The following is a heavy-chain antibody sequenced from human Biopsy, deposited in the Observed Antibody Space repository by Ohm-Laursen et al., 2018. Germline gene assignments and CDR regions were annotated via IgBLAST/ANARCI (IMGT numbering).Heavy chain of an antibody. D-gene: IGHD3-22*01. Sequence: SLRLSCTASGFTVYNNYMTWVRQAPGKGLEWVSLIYSGGDTRYADSVKGRFTISRDNSKNTLYLQMNSLRADDTAVYYCAKEPFDSSGYYSDYWGQGTLVTVSS. CDR3: AKEPFDSSGYYSDY. J-gene: IGHJ4*02. CDR1: GFTVYNNY. CDR2: IYSGGDT. V-gene: IGHV3-53*01.